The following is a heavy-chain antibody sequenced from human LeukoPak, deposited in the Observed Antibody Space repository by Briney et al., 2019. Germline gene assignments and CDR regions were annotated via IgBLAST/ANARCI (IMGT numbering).Heavy chain of an antibody. Sequence: GGPLRLSCAASGFTFNNYAMNRVRQAPGKGLEWLSSINDGVGNTFYADSVKGRFTISRDNSKNTLYLQMNSLRAEDTAVYYCAKSRGGYSYGKIDYWGQGTLVTVSS. CDR3: AKSRGGYSYGKIDY. D-gene: IGHD5-18*01. J-gene: IGHJ4*02. CDR1: GFTFNNYA. V-gene: IGHV3-23*01. CDR2: INDGVGNT.